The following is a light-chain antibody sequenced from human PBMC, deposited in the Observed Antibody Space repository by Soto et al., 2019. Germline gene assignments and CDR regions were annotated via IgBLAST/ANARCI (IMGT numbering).Light chain of an antibody. V-gene: IGKV3-20*01. CDR1: QSVSNNY. CDR3: QQYYSTPYT. J-gene: IGKJ2*01. Sequence: EIVLTQSPGTLSLSPGERATLSCRASQSVSNNYLAWYQQKPGQAPRLLIYGASNRATGIPDRFSGSGSGTDFTLTISSLQAEDVAVYYCQQYYSTPYTFGQGTKLEI. CDR2: GAS.